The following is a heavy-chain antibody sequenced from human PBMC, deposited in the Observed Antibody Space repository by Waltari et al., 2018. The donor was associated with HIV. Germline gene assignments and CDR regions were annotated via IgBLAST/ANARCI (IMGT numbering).Heavy chain of an antibody. Sequence: EGQLVESGGDLVQPGGSLRTSCVASGFTFADYAMHWVRQAPGKGLEWVSGISWRSGNISYADSVRGRFTISRDNAKKSLYLRMNSLRAEDTALYYCARGPMYKWFDPWGQGTLVTVSS. D-gene: IGHD3-10*02. CDR2: ISWRSGNI. V-gene: IGHV3-9*01. CDR1: GFTFADYA. J-gene: IGHJ5*02. CDR3: ARGPMYKWFDP.